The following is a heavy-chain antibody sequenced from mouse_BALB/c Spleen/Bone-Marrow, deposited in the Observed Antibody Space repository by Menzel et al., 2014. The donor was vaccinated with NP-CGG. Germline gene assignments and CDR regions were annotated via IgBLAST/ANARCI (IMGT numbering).Heavy chain of an antibody. Sequence: VQLQQSGAELVKPGAPVKLSCKASGYTFTSYWMNWVKQRPGRGLEWIGRIDPSDSETHYNQKFKDKATLTVDKSSSAAYIQLSSLTSEGSAVYCGAGAVGDGYYYAMDCWGQGTSVAVSS. CDR3: AGAVGDGYYYAMDC. D-gene: IGHD2-3*01. V-gene: IGHV1-69*02. J-gene: IGHJ4*01. CDR1: GYTFTSYW. CDR2: IDPSDSET.